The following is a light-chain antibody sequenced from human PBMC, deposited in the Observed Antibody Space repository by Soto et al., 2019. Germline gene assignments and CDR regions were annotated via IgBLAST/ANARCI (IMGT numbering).Light chain of an antibody. J-gene: IGKJ4*01. CDR1: QNINSN. V-gene: IGKV3-15*01. CDR2: GAS. Sequence: EIVMRQSPATLSVSPGERATLSFRASQNINSNLAWYQQKPGQAPRLLIYGASTRATGIPARFSGSGSGTEFTLSLSSLQSEDFAVYYCQQYNNWLLLTFGGGTKVEIK. CDR3: QQYNNWLLLT.